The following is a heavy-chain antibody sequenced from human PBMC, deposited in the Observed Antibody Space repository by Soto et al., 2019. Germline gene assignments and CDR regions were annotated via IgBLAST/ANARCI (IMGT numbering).Heavy chain of an antibody. Sequence: TSETLSLTCTVSDGSISSYYWSWIRQPPGKGLEWIGYIYYSGSTNYNPSLKSRVTISVDTSKSQFSLKLTSVTAADTAVYYCARDKITGLFDYWGQGTLVTVSS. CDR1: DGSISSYY. D-gene: IGHD2-8*02. V-gene: IGHV4-59*12. CDR3: ARDKITGLFDY. J-gene: IGHJ4*02. CDR2: IYYSGST.